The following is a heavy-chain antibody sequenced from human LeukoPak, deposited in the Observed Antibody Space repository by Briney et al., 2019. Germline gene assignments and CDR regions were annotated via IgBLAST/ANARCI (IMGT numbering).Heavy chain of an antibody. CDR1: GFTVSSNY. Sequence: GGSLRLSCAASGFTVSSNYMSWVRQAPGKGLEWVSVIYSGGSTYYADSVKGRFTISRDNAKNSLYLQMNSLRADDTAVYHCARQETSSYNGAFDIWGQGTMVTVSS. CDR3: ARQETSSYNGAFDI. V-gene: IGHV3-66*04. J-gene: IGHJ3*02. D-gene: IGHD1-26*01. CDR2: IYSGGST.